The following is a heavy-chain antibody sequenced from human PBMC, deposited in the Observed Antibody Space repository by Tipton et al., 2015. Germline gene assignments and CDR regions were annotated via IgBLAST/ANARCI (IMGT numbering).Heavy chain of an antibody. CDR2: IYYSGST. CDR3: ARRVAVADTADY. J-gene: IGHJ4*02. V-gene: IGHV4-59*01. CDR1: GASISSYY. Sequence: LRLSCTVSGASISSYYWSWIRQPPGKGLEWIGYIYYSGSTNYNPSLKSRVTISVDTSKNQFSLKLSSVTAADTAVYYCARRVAVADTADYWGQGTLVTVSS. D-gene: IGHD6-19*01.